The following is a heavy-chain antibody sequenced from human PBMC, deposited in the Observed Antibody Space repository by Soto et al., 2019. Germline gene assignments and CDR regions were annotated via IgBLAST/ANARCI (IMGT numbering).Heavy chain of an antibody. Sequence: QVQLVESGGGVVQPGRSLRLSCAASGFTFSSYAMHWVRQAPGKGLEWVAVISYDGSNKYYADSVKGRFTISRDNSKNTLYLQMNSLRAEDTAVYYCARDSGSGYDYYYYGMDVW. CDR1: GFTFSSYA. CDR3: ARDSGSGYDYYYYGMDV. J-gene: IGHJ6*01. V-gene: IGHV3-30-3*01. D-gene: IGHD5-12*01. CDR2: ISYDGSNK.